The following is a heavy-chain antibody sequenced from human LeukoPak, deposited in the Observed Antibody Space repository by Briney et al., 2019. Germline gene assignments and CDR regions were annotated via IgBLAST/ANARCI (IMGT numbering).Heavy chain of an antibody. CDR3: AKDFYDNSGSRYDY. D-gene: IGHD3-22*01. V-gene: IGHV3-23*01. CDR1: GFAFSSYA. Sequence: GGSLRLSCTASGFAFSSYAMSWVRQAPGVGLERVSAIDGGGGSTWHADSVKGRFTISRDNSKNTLYMQMNSLRAEDTAVYYCAKDFYDNSGSRYDYWGQGTLVTVSS. CDR2: IDGGGGST. J-gene: IGHJ4*02.